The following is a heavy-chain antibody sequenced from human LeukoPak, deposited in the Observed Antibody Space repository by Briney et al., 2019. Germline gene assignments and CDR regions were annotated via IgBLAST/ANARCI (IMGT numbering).Heavy chain of an antibody. CDR2: ISSTGSLI. CDR3: ASVLWFGGIFFDY. V-gene: IGHV3-21*05. D-gene: IGHD3-10*01. J-gene: IGHJ4*02. Sequence: PGGSLRLSCAASGFTFSSYGMHWVRQVPGKGLEWVSYISSTGSLINYADSVKGRFTISRDNAKNSLYLQMNSLRVEDTAVYYCASVLWFGGIFFDYWGQGTLVTVSS. CDR1: GFTFSSYG.